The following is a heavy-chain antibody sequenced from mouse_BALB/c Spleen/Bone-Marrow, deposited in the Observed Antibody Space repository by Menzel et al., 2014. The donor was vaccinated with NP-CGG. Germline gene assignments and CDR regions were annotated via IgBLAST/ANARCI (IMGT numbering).Heavy chain of an antibody. CDR1: GYAFSSYW. Sequence: VQLQQSGAELVRPGSSVKISCKASGYAFSSYWMNWVKQRPGQGLEWIGQIYPGDGDTNYNGNFKDKATLTVDRSSSTAFMQLSSLSSEDSAVYFCAGWYRDPYCAMDYWGPGTSVTVSS. D-gene: IGHD2-14*01. J-gene: IGHJ4*01. CDR2: IYPGDGDT. CDR3: AGWYRDPYCAMDY. V-gene: IGHV1-80*01.